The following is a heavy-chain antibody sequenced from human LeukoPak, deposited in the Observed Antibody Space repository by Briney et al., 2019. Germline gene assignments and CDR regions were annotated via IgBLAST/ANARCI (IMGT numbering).Heavy chain of an antibody. Sequence: SETLSLTCNVSGGSISTGEYHWSWIRQPPGKGLEWIRYIYYTGSAYYNPSLKSRLNILLDTSKNQFSLKLSSVTAADTAVYYCARWRSRVTIPRRNWFDPWGQGTLVTVSS. J-gene: IGHJ5*02. V-gene: IGHV4-30-4*08. CDR2: IYYTGSA. CDR3: ARWRSRVTIPRRNWFDP. CDR1: GGSISTGEYH. D-gene: IGHD3-3*01.